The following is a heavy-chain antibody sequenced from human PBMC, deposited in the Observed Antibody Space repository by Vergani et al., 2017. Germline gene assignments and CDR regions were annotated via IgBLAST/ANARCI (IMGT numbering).Heavy chain of an antibody. CDR1: GGPISSGGYY. D-gene: IGHD4-17*01. J-gene: IGHJ5*02. CDR2: IYYSGST. Sequence: QLQLQESGPGLVKPSETLSLTCTVSGGPISSGGYYWSWIRQHPGKGLEWIGYIYYSGSTYYNPSLKSRVTISVDTSKNQFSLKLSSVTAADTAVYYCARVPMTTVTTRVPYTGWFDPWGQGTLVTVSS. V-gene: IGHV4-31*03. CDR3: ARVPMTTVTTRVPYTGWFDP.